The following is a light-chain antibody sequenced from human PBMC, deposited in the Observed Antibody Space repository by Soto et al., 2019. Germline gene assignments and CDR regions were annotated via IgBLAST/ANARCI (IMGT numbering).Light chain of an antibody. V-gene: IGLV2-8*01. Sequence: QSVLTQPPSASGSPGQSVTISCTGTSSDVGGYYYVSWYQHHPGKAPKLIIYEVSKRPSGVPHRFSGSKSGNTASLTVSGLQTEDEADYYCSSFAGSNIYVFGTGTKLTVL. CDR1: SSDVGGYYY. J-gene: IGLJ1*01. CDR3: SSFAGSNIYV. CDR2: EVS.